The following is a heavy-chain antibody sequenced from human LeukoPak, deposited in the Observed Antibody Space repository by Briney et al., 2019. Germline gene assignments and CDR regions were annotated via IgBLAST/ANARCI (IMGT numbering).Heavy chain of an antibody. CDR3: ARGSVYSSSWYY. CDR2: INHSGST. Sequence: SETLSLTCAVYGGSFSGYYWSWIRQPPGKGLEWIGEINHSGSTNYNPSLKSRVTISVDTSKNQFFLKLSSVTAADTAVYYCARGSVYSSSWYYWGQGTLVTVSS. CDR1: GGSFSGYY. D-gene: IGHD6-13*01. V-gene: IGHV4-34*01. J-gene: IGHJ4*02.